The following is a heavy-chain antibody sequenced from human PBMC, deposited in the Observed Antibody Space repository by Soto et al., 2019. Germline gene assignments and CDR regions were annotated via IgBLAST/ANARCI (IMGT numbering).Heavy chain of an antibody. D-gene: IGHD4-4*01. CDR1: GGSISSYY. CDR2: IYYSGST. CDR3: ARKLNSNYALWYYYYGMDV. V-gene: IGHV4-59*01. J-gene: IGHJ6*02. Sequence: SDTLSLTSTVSGGSISSYYWSWIRQPPGKGLEWIGYIYYSGSTNYNPSLKSRVTISVDTSKNQFSLKLSSVTAADTAVYYCARKLNSNYALWYYYYGMDVWGQGTTVTVSS.